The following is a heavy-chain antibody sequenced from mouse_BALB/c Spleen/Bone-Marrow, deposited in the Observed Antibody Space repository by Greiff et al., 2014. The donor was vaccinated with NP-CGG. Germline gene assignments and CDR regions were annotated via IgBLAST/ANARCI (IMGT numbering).Heavy chain of an antibody. Sequence: EVNVVESGGGLVQPGGSLRLSCATSGFTFTDYYMSWVRQPPGKALEWLGFIRNKANGYTTEYSASVKGRFTISRDNSQSILYLQMNTLRAEDSATYYCARDKNYGSYWYFDVWGAGITVTVSS. D-gene: IGHD2-1*01. V-gene: IGHV7-3*02. CDR3: ARDKNYGSYWYFDV. J-gene: IGHJ1*01. CDR1: GFTFTDYY. CDR2: IRNKANGYTT.